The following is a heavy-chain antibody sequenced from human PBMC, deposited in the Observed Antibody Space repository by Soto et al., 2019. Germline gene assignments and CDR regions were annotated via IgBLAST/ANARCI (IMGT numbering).Heavy chain of an antibody. CDR3: ARDPRYYYDSSGGAHDAFDI. D-gene: IGHD3-22*01. V-gene: IGHV3-11*06. CDR1: GFTFSDYY. Sequence: PGGSLRLSCAASGFTFSDYYMSWIRQAPGKGLEWVSYISSSSSYTNYADSVKGRFTISRDNAKNSLCLQMNSLRAEDTAVYYCARDPRYYYDSSGGAHDAFDIWGQGTMVTVSS. CDR2: ISSSSSYT. J-gene: IGHJ3*02.